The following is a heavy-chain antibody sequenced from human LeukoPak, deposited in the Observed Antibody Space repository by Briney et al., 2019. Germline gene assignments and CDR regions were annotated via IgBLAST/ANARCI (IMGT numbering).Heavy chain of an antibody. V-gene: IGHV3-53*01. CDR2: IYSGGNT. Sequence: GGSLRLSCAASGFTVSSNYMSWVRQAPGKGLEWVSVIYSGGNTYYADSVKGRFTISRDNSKNTLYLQMNSLRAEDTAVYYCAGGSTLDRGLIYYWGQGTLVTVSS. D-gene: IGHD3-10*01. CDR1: GFTVSSNY. CDR3: AGGSTLDRGLIYY. J-gene: IGHJ4*02.